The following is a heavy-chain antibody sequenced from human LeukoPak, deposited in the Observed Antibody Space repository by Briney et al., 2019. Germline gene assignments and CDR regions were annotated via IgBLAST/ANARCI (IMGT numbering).Heavy chain of an antibody. D-gene: IGHD1-26*01. J-gene: IGHJ4*02. CDR3: ARTFEWELQTFDY. CDR1: GYTFTSYG. CDR2: INPNSGGT. V-gene: IGHV1-2*02. Sequence: ASVKVSCKASGYTFTSYGISWVRQAPGQGLEWMGWINPNSGGTNYAQKFQGRVTMTRDTSISTAYVELSRLRSDDTAVYYCARTFEWELQTFDYWGQGTLVTVSS.